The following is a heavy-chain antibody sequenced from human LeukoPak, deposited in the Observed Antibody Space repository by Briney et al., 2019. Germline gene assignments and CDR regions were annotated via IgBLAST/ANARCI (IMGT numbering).Heavy chain of an antibody. CDR2: ISYSGRA. V-gene: IGHV4-59*01. Sequence: SETLSPTCTVSGDSITDYYWSWIRQPPGKGLEWIGYISYSGRATYNPSVKSRVTISLATSRTQFSLSLTSVTAADTAVYYCARVSAGGGSEWVDNWGQGTLVTVSS. D-gene: IGHD1-26*01. CDR1: GDSITDYY. J-gene: IGHJ5*02. CDR3: ARVSAGGGSEWVDN.